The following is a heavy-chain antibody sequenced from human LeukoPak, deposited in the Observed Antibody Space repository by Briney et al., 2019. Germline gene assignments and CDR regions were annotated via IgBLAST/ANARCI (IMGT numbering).Heavy chain of an antibody. CDR3: ARDWGGSYYNWFDP. J-gene: IGHJ5*02. Sequence: ASVKVSCKASGYTFTGYYMHWVRQAPGQGLEWMGWINPNGGGTNYAQKFQGRVTMTRDTSISTAYMELSRLRSDDTAVYYCARDWGGSYYNWFDPWGQGTLVTVSS. CDR1: GYTFTGYY. D-gene: IGHD1-26*01. V-gene: IGHV1-2*02. CDR2: INPNGGGT.